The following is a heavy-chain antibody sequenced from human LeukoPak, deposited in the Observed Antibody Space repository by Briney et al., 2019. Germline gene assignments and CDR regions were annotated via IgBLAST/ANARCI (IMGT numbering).Heavy chain of an antibody. J-gene: IGHJ4*02. CDR2: ISSSSSYI. CDR1: GFTFSSYS. CDR3: AREGIAAAGTVDY. D-gene: IGHD6-13*01. Sequence: GGSLRLSCAASGFTFSSYSMNWVRQAPGEGLEWVSSISSSSSYIYYADSVKGRFTISRDNAKNSLYLQMNSLRAEDTAVYHCAREGIAAAGTVDYWGQGTLVTVSS. V-gene: IGHV3-21*01.